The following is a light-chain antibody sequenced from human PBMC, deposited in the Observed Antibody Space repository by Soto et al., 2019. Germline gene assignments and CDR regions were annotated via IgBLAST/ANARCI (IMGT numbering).Light chain of an antibody. CDR1: SGDIGSYNR. CDR3: SSYTNINTRACV. Sequence: QSVLTQPASVSGSPGQSITISCTGTSGDIGSYNRVSWYQQHPGKAHKLIIYEVTDRPSGVSNRFSASKSCNTASLTISGLQAEDEAEYYCSSYTNINTRACVFGTGTKVTVL. V-gene: IGLV2-14*01. CDR2: EVT. J-gene: IGLJ1*01.